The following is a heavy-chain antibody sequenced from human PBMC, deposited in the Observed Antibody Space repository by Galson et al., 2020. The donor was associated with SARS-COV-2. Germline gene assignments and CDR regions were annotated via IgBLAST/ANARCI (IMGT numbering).Heavy chain of an antibody. CDR2: FDPEDGET. V-gene: IGHV1-24*01. D-gene: IGHD3-16*02. J-gene: IGHJ4*02. Sequence: ASVKVSCKVSGYTLTELSMHWVRQAPGKGLEWMGGFDPEDGETIYAQKFQGRVTMTEDTSTDTAYMELSSLRSEDTAVYYCATDLAVWGSVRLCYGGQGALVTFSS. CDR3: ATDLAVWGSVRLCY. CDR1: GYTLTELS.